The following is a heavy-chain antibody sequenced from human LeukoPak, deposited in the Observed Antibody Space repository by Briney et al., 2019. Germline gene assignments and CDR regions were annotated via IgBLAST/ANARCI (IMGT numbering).Heavy chain of an antibody. D-gene: IGHD6-13*01. Sequence: ASVKVSCKASGYTFTGYYIHWERQAPGQGLEWMGWINPDSGGTNYAQKFQGRVTMTRDTSISTAYMELNRLRSDDTAVYYCAKTGLGYSASDYWGQGTLVTVSS. CDR3: AKTGLGYSASDY. CDR2: INPDSGGT. J-gene: IGHJ4*02. CDR1: GYTFTGYY. V-gene: IGHV1-2*02.